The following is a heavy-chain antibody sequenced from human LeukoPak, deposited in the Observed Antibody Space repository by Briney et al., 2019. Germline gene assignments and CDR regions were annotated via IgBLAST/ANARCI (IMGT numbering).Heavy chain of an antibody. J-gene: IGHJ3*02. CDR1: VGTITSDT. CDR2: IIPIFGIP. CDR3: AGYYDSSGYYSEDAFDI. Sequence: GASVQVSCKASVGTITSDTISSVRQAPGQGLECIGRIIPIFGIPNYSHNFQGRDTITADKSTSTAYMEMSSLRSEDTAVYYCAGYYDSSGYYSEDAFDIWGQGTMVTGSS. D-gene: IGHD3-22*01. V-gene: IGHV1-69*02.